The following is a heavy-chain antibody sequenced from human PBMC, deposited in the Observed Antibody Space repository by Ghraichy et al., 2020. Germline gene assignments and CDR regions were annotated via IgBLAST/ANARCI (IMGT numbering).Heavy chain of an antibody. CDR1: GYTFTSYY. CDR3: ARDRYYGSGSYYKPGGY. CDR2: INPSGGST. V-gene: IGHV1-46*01. Sequence: ASVKVSCKASGYTFTSYYMHWVRQAPGQGLEWMGIINPSGGSTSYAQKFQGRVTMTRDTSTSTVYMELSSLRSEDTAVYYCARDRYYGSGSYYKPGGYWGQGTLVTVSS. J-gene: IGHJ4*02. D-gene: IGHD3-10*01.